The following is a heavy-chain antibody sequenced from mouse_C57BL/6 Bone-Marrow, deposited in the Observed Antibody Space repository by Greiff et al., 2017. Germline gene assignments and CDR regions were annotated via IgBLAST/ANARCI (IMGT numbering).Heavy chain of an antibody. CDR3: ARGWLPAWFAY. CDR1: GFTFSDYG. D-gene: IGHD2-2*01. Sequence: EVKLVESGGGLVKPGGSLTLSCAASGFTFSDYGMHWVRQAPEKGLEWVAYISSGSSTIYYADTVKGRFTISRDTAKNTLFLQMTSLRSEDTAMYYCARGWLPAWFAYWGQGTLVTVSA. J-gene: IGHJ3*01. CDR2: ISSGSSTI. V-gene: IGHV5-17*01.